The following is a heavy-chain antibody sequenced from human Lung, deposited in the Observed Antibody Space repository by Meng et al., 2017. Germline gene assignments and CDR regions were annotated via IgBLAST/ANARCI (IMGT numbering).Heavy chain of an antibody. CDR2: INHSGST. Sequence: QVQLQRWGARLLKPSATLSLTCVVSGGSFSDYYWSWIRQPPGKGLEWIGEINHSGSTNYNPSLESRATISVDTSQNNLSLKLSSVTAADSAVYYCARGPTTMAHDFDYWGQGTLVTVSS. J-gene: IGHJ4*02. V-gene: IGHV4-34*01. CDR3: ARGPTTMAHDFDY. CDR1: GGSFSDYY. D-gene: IGHD4-11*01.